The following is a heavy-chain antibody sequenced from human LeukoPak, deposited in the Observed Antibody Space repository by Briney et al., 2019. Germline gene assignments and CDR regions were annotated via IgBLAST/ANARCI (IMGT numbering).Heavy chain of an antibody. Sequence: ASVKVSCKASGYTFTGYYMHWVRQAPGQGLERMGWINPNSGDTNYAQKFQGRVTMTSDTSITTAYMELNRLRSDDTAVYYCARLDGTDSHFDFWGQGTLVTVSS. D-gene: IGHD5-24*01. V-gene: IGHV1-2*02. CDR1: GYTFTGYY. CDR3: ARLDGTDSHFDF. CDR2: INPNSGDT. J-gene: IGHJ4*02.